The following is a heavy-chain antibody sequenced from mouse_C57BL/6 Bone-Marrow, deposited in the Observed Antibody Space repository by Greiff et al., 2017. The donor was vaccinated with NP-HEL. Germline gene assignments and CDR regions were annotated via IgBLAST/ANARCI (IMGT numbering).Heavy chain of an antibody. CDR1: GYTFTSYT. V-gene: IGHV1-4*01. CDR3: VTPNRGWFAY. J-gene: IGHJ3*01. CDR2: INPSSGYT. Sequence: QVQLQQSGAELARPGASVKMSCKASGYTFTSYTMHWVKQRPGQGLEWIGYINPSSGYTKYNQKFKDKATLTADKSSSTAYMQLSSLTSEDSAVYYCVTPNRGWFAYWGQGTLVTVSA. D-gene: IGHD4-1*01.